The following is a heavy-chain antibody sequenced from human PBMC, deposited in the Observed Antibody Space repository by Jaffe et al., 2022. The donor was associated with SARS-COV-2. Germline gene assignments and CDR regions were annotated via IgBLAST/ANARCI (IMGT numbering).Heavy chain of an antibody. CDR3: AKPLRGGLWYYYYGMDV. D-gene: IGHD5-18*01. CDR1: GFTFSSYG. Sequence: QVQLVESGGGVVQPGRSLRLSCAASGFTFSSYGMHWVRQAPGKGLEWVAVISYDGSNKYYADSVKGRFTISRDNSKNTLYLQMNSLRAEDTAVYYCAKPLRGGLWYYYYGMDVWGQGTTVTVSS. V-gene: IGHV3-30*18. CDR2: ISYDGSNK. J-gene: IGHJ6*02.